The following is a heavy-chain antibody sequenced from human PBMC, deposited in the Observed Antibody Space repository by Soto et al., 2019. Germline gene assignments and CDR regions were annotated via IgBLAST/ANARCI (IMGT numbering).Heavy chain of an antibody. J-gene: IGHJ3*02. Sequence: ASVKISCKASGYTFTSYGISWVRQAPGQGLEWMGWISAYNGNTNYAQKLQGRVTMTTDTSTSTAYMELRSLRSDDTAVYYCARTGYCSSTSCYAYDAFDIWGQGTMVTVSS. D-gene: IGHD2-2*01. CDR2: ISAYNGNT. V-gene: IGHV1-18*01. CDR1: GYTFTSYG. CDR3: ARTGYCSSTSCYAYDAFDI.